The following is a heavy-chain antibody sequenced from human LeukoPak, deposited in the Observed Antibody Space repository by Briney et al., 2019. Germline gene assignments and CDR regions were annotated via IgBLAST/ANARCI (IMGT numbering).Heavy chain of an antibody. CDR1: GYTFTSYG. CDR3: ARNPTPRVLRFLEWLPDYYYMDV. D-gene: IGHD3-3*01. Sequence: GASVKVSCKASGYTFTSYGISWVRQAPGQGLEWMGWISAYNGNTNYAQKLQGRVTMTTDTSTSTAYMELRSLRSDDTAVYYCARNPTPRVLRFLEWLPDYYYMDVWGKGTTVTVSS. J-gene: IGHJ6*03. V-gene: IGHV1-18*01. CDR2: ISAYNGNT.